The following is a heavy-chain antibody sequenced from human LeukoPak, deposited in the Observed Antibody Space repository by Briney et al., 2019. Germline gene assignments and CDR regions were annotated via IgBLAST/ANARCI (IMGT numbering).Heavy chain of an antibody. CDR1: GYTFTSYG. J-gene: IGHJ5*02. Sequence: GASVKVSCKASGYTFTSYGISWVRQAPGQGLEWMGWISAYNGNTNYAQKLRGRVTMTTDTSTSTAYMELRSLRSDDTAVYYCAREDSSSWYDDGNNWFDPWGQGTLVTVSS. V-gene: IGHV1-18*01. CDR2: ISAYNGNT. D-gene: IGHD6-13*01. CDR3: AREDSSSWYDDGNNWFDP.